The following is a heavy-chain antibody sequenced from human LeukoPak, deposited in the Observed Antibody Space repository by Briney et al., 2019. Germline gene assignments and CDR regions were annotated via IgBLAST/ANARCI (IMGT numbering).Heavy chain of an antibody. Sequence: PSQTLSLTCTVSGGSISSGGYYWSWIRQHPGKGLEWIGYIYYSGSTYYNPSLKSRVTISVDTSKNQFSLKLSSVTAADTAVYYCARYEGGSYKVDYWGQGTLVTVSS. D-gene: IGHD1-26*01. CDR1: GGSISSGGYY. CDR2: IYYSGST. J-gene: IGHJ4*02. CDR3: ARYEGGSYKVDY. V-gene: IGHV4-31*03.